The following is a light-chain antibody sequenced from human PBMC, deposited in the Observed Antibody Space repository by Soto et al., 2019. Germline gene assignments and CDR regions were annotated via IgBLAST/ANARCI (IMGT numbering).Light chain of an antibody. CDR1: SSDVGGYNY. Sequence: QSVLTQPPSASGSPVQSVTISCTGTSSDVGGYNYVSWYQQHPGKAPKLMIYEVSKRPSGVPDRFSGSKSGNTASLTVSGLQAEDEADYYCSSYAGSNPGVFGTGTKVTVL. CDR2: EVS. V-gene: IGLV2-8*01. J-gene: IGLJ1*01. CDR3: SSYAGSNPGV.